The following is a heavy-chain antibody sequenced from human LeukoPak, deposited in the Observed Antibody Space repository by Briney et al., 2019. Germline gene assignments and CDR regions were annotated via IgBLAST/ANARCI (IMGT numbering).Heavy chain of an antibody. CDR3: ARDPQTTSQGSRYYYGMDV. J-gene: IGHJ6*02. D-gene: IGHD1-7*01. V-gene: IGHV1-18*01. Sequence: ASVKVSCKASGYTFTSYGISWVRQAPGQGLEWMGWISAYNGNTNYAQKLQGRVTMTTDTSTSTAYMELRSLRSDDTAVYYCARDPQTTSQGSRYYYGMDVWGQGTTVTVSS. CDR2: ISAYNGNT. CDR1: GYTFTSYG.